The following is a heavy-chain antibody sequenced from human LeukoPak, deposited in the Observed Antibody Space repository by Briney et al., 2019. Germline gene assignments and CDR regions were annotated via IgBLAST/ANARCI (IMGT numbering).Heavy chain of an antibody. CDR3: ARDLGFGESDAFDI. CDR2: IYHSGST. D-gene: IGHD3-10*01. J-gene: IGHJ3*02. V-gene: IGHV4-4*02. CDR1: GGSISSSNW. Sequence: PSETLSLTCAVSGGSISSSNWWSWVRQPPGKGLEWIGEIYHSGSTNYNPSLKSRVTISVDKSKNQFSLKLSSVTAAGTAVYYCARDLGFGESDAFDIWGQGTMVTVSS.